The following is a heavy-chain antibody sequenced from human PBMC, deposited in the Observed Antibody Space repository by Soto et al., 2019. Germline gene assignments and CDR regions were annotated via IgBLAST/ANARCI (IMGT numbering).Heavy chain of an antibody. CDR3: ARSGFGGYSYGYYFRVVDY. CDR2: IYYSGST. Sequence: QLQLQESGPGLVKPSETLSLTCTVSGGSISSSSYYWGWIRQPPGKGLEWIGSIYYSGSTYYNPSLKSRVTIPVDTSKNQFSLKLSSVTAADTAVYYCARSGFGGYSYGYYFRVVDYWGQGTLVTVSS. V-gene: IGHV4-39*01. CDR1: GGSISSSSYY. D-gene: IGHD5-18*01. J-gene: IGHJ4*02.